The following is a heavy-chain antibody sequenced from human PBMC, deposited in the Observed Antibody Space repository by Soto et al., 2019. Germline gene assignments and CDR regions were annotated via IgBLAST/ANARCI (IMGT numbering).Heavy chain of an antibody. D-gene: IGHD3-22*01. V-gene: IGHV1-69*06. J-gene: IGHJ2*01. CDR2: IIPIFGTA. Sequence: QVELVQSGAEVKKAGSSVKVSCQASEGTFRNYAISWVRQGLGQGLDWMGGIIPIFGTANYAQKSQGRVTITADISANTVYLELSSLTSEDTAVYYCASTKYDSSAYYYWYLGLWGRGTLVTVSS. CDR3: ASTKYDSSAYYYWYLGL. CDR1: EGTFRNYA.